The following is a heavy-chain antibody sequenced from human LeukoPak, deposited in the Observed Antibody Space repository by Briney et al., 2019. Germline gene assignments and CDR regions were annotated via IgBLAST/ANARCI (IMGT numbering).Heavy chain of an antibody. V-gene: IGHV3-23*01. Sequence: GGALRLSCAASGFTFTTYAMNWVREAPGKGLEWVSVSGSGGSTYYADSVKGRFTISRDNSKNTLYLEVNSLRAEDTAVYYCATAFYFDSSGPYWYFDLWGRGTLVTVSS. CDR1: GFTFTTYA. J-gene: IGHJ2*01. CDR2: SGSGGST. D-gene: IGHD3-22*01. CDR3: ATAFYFDSSGPYWYFDL.